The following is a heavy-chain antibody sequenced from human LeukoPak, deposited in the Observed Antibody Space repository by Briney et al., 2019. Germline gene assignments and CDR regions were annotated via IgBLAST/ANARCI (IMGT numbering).Heavy chain of an antibody. CDR1: GGSISNNTFY. Sequence: SETLSLTCTVSGGSISNNTFYWGWIRQPPGTGLEWIGTMHYRGSTYYNPSLKSRVTISADTSKNQFSLKLTSLTAADTAVYYCAREDCSGGSCSHFDYWGQGTLVTVSS. CDR3: AREDCSGGSCSHFDY. D-gene: IGHD2-15*01. CDR2: MHYRGST. J-gene: IGHJ4*02. V-gene: IGHV4-39*07.